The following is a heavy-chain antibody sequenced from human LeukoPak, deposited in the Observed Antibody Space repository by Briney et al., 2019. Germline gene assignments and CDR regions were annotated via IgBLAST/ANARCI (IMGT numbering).Heavy chain of an antibody. D-gene: IGHD3-22*01. CDR3: AKRTLYYYDSNYMDV. V-gene: IGHV3-23*01. CDR2: ISGSGGST. J-gene: IGHJ6*03. Sequence: GGPLRLSCAASGFTFSSYAMSWVRQAPGKGLEWVSAISGSGGSTYYADSVKGRFTISRDNSKNTLYLQMNSLRAEDTAVYYCAKRTLYYYDSNYMDVWGKGTTVTVSS. CDR1: GFTFSSYA.